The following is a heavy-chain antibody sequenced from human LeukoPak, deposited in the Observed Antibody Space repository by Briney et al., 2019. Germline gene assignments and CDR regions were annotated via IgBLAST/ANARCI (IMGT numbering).Heavy chain of an antibody. Sequence: SQTLSLTCTVSGGSISSGGYYWSWIRQHPGKGLEWIGYIYYSGSTYYNPSLKSRVTISVDTSKNQFSLKLSSVTAADTAVYYCARLLTHYCGGDCYSERQNDYWGQGTLVTVSS. V-gene: IGHV4-31*03. CDR1: GGSISSGGYY. CDR2: IYYSGST. D-gene: IGHD2-21*02. J-gene: IGHJ4*02. CDR3: ARLLTHYCGGDCYSERQNDY.